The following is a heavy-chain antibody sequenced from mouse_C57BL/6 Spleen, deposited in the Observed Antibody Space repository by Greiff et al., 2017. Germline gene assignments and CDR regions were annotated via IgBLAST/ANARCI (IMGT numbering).Heavy chain of an antibody. CDR1: GYTFTSYW. V-gene: IGHV1-50*01. D-gene: IGHD1-1*01. J-gene: IGHJ1*03. Sequence: QVQLQQPGAELVKPGASVKLSCKASGYTFTSYWMQWVKQRPGQGLEWIGEIAPADSYTNYNQKFKGKATLTVDTSSSTAYMQLSILTSEDAAVYYCARDGTYFDVGGTGTTVTVSS. CDR3: ARDGTYFDV. CDR2: IAPADSYT.